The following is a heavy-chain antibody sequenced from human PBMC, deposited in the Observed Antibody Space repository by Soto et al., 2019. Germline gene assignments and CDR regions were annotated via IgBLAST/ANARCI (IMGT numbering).Heavy chain of an antibody. CDR3: ARGFDF. V-gene: IGHV3-48*01. Sequence: EVQLVESGGGLVQPGGSLRLSCATSGFSFSIYSMNWVRQAPEKGLEWISYITSSSASIFYSDSVKGRFTISRDNAKNSLYLQMISLRAEDTAVYYCARGFDFWGRGTLVTVSS. CDR1: GFSFSIYS. CDR2: ITSSSASI. J-gene: IGHJ2*01.